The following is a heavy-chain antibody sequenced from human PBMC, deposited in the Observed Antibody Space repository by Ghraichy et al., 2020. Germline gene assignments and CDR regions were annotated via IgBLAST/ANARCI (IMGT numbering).Heavy chain of an antibody. CDR1: GFTFSNYA. V-gene: IGHV3-23*01. D-gene: IGHD4-23*01. J-gene: IGHJ4*02. Sequence: GESLNISCAASGFTFSNYAMSWVRQAPGKGLEWVSALSNSARNTYYADSVKGRFTISRDISKDTLYLQMNSLRAEDTAIYYCAREGNTVGPDFWGQGTLVTVSS. CDR3: AREGNTVGPDF. CDR2: LSNSARNT.